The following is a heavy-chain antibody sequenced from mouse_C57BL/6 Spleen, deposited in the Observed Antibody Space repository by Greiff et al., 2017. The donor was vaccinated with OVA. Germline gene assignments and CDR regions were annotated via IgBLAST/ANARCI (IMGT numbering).Heavy chain of an antibody. V-gene: IGHV1-55*01. J-gene: IGHJ4*01. CDR1: GYTFTSYW. Sequence: VQLQQPGAELVKPGASVKMSCKASGYTFTSYWITWVKQRPGQGLEWIGDIYPGSGSTNYNEKFKSKATLTVDTSSSTAYMQLSSLTSEDSAVYYCARRYYYGSSFAMDYWGQGTSVTVSS. D-gene: IGHD1-1*01. CDR3: ARRYYYGSSFAMDY. CDR2: IYPGSGST.